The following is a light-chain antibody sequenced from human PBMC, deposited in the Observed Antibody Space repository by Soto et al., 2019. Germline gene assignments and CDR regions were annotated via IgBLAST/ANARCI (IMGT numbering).Light chain of an antibody. CDR2: AAS. CDR1: QSISSF. J-gene: IGKJ1*01. V-gene: IGKV1-39*01. Sequence: DIQMTQSPSSLSASVGDRVTITCRASQSISSFLNWYQQKPGKAPKLLIYAASNLQSGVPSRFSGSGSGTDFTLTISSLQPEDFATYYCQQYNSYSFGQGTKVDI. CDR3: QQYNSYS.